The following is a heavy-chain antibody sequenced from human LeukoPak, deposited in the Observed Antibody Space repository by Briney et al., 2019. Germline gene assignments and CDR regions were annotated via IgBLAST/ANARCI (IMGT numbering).Heavy chain of an antibody. V-gene: IGHV3-74*01. CDR3: SGAYYHPIGN. Sequence: PGGSLRLSCADSGFTFNRNWMHWVRQAPGKGLVWVSRIGPDGSSRGYADSVKGRFTVSRDNAKNTVYPQMNSLRAEDTAVYYCSGAYYHPIGNWGQGTLVTVSS. CDR2: IGPDGSSR. D-gene: IGHD1-26*01. CDR1: GFTFNRNW. J-gene: IGHJ4*02.